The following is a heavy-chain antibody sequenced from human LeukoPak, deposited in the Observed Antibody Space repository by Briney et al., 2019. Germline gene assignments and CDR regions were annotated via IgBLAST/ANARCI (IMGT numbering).Heavy chain of an antibody. V-gene: IGHV3-7*01. D-gene: IGHD2/OR15-2a*01. CDR2: IKQDGSEK. CDR1: GFIFSTYW. J-gene: IGHJ6*03. Sequence: GRSLRLSCVASGFIFSTYWMSWVSQAPGKGLEWVAHIKQDGSEKYYVDSVKGRLTISRDNAKNSLSLQLTSLKAEDTAVYFCAGGGIIAGHYYFYFDVWGEGTMVSVSS. CDR3: AGGGIIAGHYYFYFDV.